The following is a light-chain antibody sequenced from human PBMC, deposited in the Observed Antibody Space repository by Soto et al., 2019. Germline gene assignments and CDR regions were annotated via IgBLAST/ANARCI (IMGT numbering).Light chain of an antibody. CDR2: DAS. J-gene: IGKJ3*01. V-gene: IGKV3-11*01. CDR1: QSVSSY. CDR3: QQRSNWPLFT. Sequence: EVVLTQSPATLSLSPGERATLSCRASQSVSSYLAWYQQKPGQAPRLLIYDASNRATGIPARFSGSGSGKEFTLTISSLEPEDFAVYYCQQRSNWPLFTFGPGAKVDIK.